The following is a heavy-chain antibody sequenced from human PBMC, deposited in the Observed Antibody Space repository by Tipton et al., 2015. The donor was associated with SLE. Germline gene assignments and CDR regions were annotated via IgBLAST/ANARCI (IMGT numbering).Heavy chain of an antibody. D-gene: IGHD5-12*01. J-gene: IGHJ4*02. Sequence: QLVQSGGGLIQPGGSLRLSCAVSGGFFVSSNYMSWVRQAPGKGLGWISVLFSDGRTFYADSVKGRFTISRDNSKNTLILQMDSLRVDDTAVYYCASLYRGWGQGTLVTVSS. CDR3: ASLYRG. CDR1: GGFFVSSNY. CDR2: LFSDGRT. V-gene: IGHV3-53*01.